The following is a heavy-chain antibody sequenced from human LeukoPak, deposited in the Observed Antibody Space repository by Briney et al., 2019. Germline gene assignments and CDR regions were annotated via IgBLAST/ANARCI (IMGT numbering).Heavy chain of an antibody. D-gene: IGHD5-18*01. CDR2: IREERGQE. J-gene: IGHJ5*02. Sequence: AGGSLRLSCAASGLTFSSHWMHWVRQAPGKGLEWVANIREERGQEYYVDSVKGRFTISKNSAKNSLYLQMNTLRVEDTAMYYCASLDTAKQPLANHWGQGTLVTVSS. CDR1: GLTFSSHW. V-gene: IGHV3-7*03. CDR3: ASLDTAKQPLANH.